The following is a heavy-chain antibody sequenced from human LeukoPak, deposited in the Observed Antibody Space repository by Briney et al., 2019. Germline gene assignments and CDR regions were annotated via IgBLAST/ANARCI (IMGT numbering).Heavy chain of an antibody. CDR3: ARVGSSSSRWDY. J-gene: IGHJ4*02. V-gene: IGHV1-2*06. CDR1: GYTFTGYY. D-gene: IGHD6-6*01. Sequence: ASVKVSCKASGYTFTGYYMHWVRQAPGQGLEWMGRINPSSGGTNYAQKFQGRVTMTRDTSISTAYMELSRLRSDDTAVYYCARVGSSSSRWDYWGQGTLVTVSS. CDR2: INPSSGGT.